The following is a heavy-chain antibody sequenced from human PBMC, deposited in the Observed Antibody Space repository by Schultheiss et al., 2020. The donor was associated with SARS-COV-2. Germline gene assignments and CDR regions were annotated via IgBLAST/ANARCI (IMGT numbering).Heavy chain of an antibody. D-gene: IGHD5-18*01. CDR2: IYYSGST. Sequence: GSLRLSCTVSGGSISSYYWSWIRQPPGKGLEWIGYIYYSGSTNYNPSLKSRVTISVDTSKNQFSLKLSSVTAADTAVYYCARGRDTAMDEINWFDPWGQGTLVTVS. CDR1: GGSISSYY. V-gene: IGHV4-59*01. J-gene: IGHJ5*02. CDR3: ARGRDTAMDEINWFDP.